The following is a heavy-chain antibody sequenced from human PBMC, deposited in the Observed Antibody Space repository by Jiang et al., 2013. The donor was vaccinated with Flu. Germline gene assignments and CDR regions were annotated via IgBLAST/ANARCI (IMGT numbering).Heavy chain of an antibody. J-gene: IGHJ4*02. CDR1: GFTFSSYA. CDR2: ISYDGSNK. D-gene: IGHD3-22*01. CDR3: ARDFRGSESLHYYDSSGLWDY. Sequence: GRSLRLSCATSGFTFSSYAMHWVRQAPGKGLEWVAVISYDGSNKYYADSVKGRFTISRDNSKNTLYLQMNSLRAEDTAVYYCARDFRGSESLHYYDSSGLWDYWGQGTLVTVSS. V-gene: IGHV3-30-3*01.